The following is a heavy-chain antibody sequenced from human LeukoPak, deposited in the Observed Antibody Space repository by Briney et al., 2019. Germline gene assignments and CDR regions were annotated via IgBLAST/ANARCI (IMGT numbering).Heavy chain of an antibody. J-gene: IGHJ5*02. CDR2: VATGGTGP. CDR3: ARDMGPYGGSPGAS. V-gene: IGHV3-74*01. D-gene: IGHD4-23*01. Sequence: GGSLRLSCAASGFTFSGYWMHWVRQAPGKGLVWVSRVATGGTGPSYADCVKGRFTISRDNAKNTLYLQMNSLSAEDTAVYFCARDMGPYGGSPGASWGQGTLVTVSS. CDR1: GFTFSGYW.